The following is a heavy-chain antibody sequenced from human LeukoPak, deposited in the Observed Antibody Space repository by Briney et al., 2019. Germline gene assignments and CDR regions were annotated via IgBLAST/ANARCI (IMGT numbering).Heavy chain of an antibody. CDR3: AKMKGHPLPKYYMDV. CDR1: GFTFSTYA. V-gene: IGHV3-23*01. D-gene: IGHD1-26*01. Sequence: GGSLRLSCAASGFTFSTYAMSWVRQTPGKGLEWVSGISGSGDNTLYADSVKGRFTISRDNSKNTLYLEMNSLRAEDTAIYYCAKMKGHPLPKYYMDVWGQGTTVTVSS. CDR2: ISGSGDNT. J-gene: IGHJ6*01.